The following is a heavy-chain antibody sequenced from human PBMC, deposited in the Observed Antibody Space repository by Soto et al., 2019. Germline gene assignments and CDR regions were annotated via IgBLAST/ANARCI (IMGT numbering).Heavy chain of an antibody. V-gene: IGHV3-30*03. Sequence: PGGSLRLSCAASGFTFSSYGMHWVRQAPGKGLEWVAVISYDGSNKYYADSVKGRFTISRDNSKNTLYLQMNSLRSEDTAVYYYVRLSGYSYGPKEIFDYWGQGTLVTVSS. CDR2: ISYDGSNK. CDR3: VRLSGYSYGPKEIFDY. CDR1: GFTFSSYG. J-gene: IGHJ4*02. D-gene: IGHD5-18*01.